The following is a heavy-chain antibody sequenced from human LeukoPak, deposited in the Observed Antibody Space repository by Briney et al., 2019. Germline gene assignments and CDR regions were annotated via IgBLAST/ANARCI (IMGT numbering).Heavy chain of an antibody. D-gene: IGHD1-1*01. CDR1: GFTFSSYS. CDR3: ARVRGVRPTYYFDY. J-gene: IGHJ4*02. CDR2: ITSSGRYI. Sequence: GGSLRLSCAASGFTFSSYSMNWVRQAPGKGLEWVSSITSSGRYIYYADSVMGRFTISRDNAKNSLYLQMNSLRAEDTAVYYCARVRGVRPTYYFDYWGQGTLVTVSS. V-gene: IGHV3-21*01.